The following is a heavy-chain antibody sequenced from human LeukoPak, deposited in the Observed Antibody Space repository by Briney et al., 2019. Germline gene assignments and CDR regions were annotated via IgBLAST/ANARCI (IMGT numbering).Heavy chain of an antibody. CDR3: ARNVTRDDIVVVVAATPTKGGNWFDP. CDR1: GGSFSGYY. CDR2: INHSGST. V-gene: IGHV4-34*01. D-gene: IGHD2-15*01. J-gene: IGHJ5*02. Sequence: KPSETLSLTCAVYGGSFSGYYWSWIRQPPGKGLEWIGEINHSGSTNYNPSLKSRVTISVDTSKNQFSLKLSSVTAADTAVYYCARNVTRDDIVVVVAATPTKGGNWFDPWGQGTLVTVSS.